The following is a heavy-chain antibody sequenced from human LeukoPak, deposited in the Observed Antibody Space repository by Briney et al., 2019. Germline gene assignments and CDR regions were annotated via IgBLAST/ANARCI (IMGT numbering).Heavy chain of an antibody. CDR2: INHSGST. D-gene: IGHD1-7*01. CDR3: VRGSNWNYPF. Sequence: SETLSLTCTVSGGSFSGYYWSWIRQPPGKGLEWIGEINHSGSTNYNPSLKSRVTISVDTSKNQFSLKLSSVTAADTAVYYCVRGSNWNYPFWGQGTLVTVSS. V-gene: IGHV4-34*01. J-gene: IGHJ4*02. CDR1: GGSFSGYY.